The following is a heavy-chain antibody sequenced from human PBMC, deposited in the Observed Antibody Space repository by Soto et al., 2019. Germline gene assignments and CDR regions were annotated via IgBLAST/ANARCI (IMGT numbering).Heavy chain of an antibody. V-gene: IGHV4-59*03. D-gene: IGHD1-26*01. Sequence: PSETLSLTCSVSGDSITIAYWSLIRQPPGKGLEWIAYIDYSGSTHPNPSLKGRVTMSLDTYKNQFSLKLSSVTASDTAVYFCAKHSGDYDFDSWGQGTWITVSS. CDR1: GDSITIAY. CDR3: AKHSGDYDFDS. J-gene: IGHJ4*02. CDR2: IDYSGST.